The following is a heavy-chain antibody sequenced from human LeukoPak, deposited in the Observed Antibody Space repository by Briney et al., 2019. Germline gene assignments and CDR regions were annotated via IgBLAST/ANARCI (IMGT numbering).Heavy chain of an antibody. CDR2: INPNSGGT. D-gene: IGHD3-22*01. J-gene: IGHJ4*02. CDR1: GYTFTSYG. Sequence: ASVKVSCKASGYTFTSYGISWVRQAPGQGLEWMGWINPNSGGTNYAQKFQGRVTMTRDTSISTAYMELSRLRSDDTAVYYCAREGGDYYDSSGPLDYWGQGTLVTVSS. V-gene: IGHV1-2*02. CDR3: AREGGDYYDSSGPLDY.